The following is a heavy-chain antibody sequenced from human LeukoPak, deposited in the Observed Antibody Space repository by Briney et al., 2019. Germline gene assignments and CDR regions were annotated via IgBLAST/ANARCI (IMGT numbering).Heavy chain of an antibody. Sequence: SGPTLVNPTQTLTLTCTFSGFSLSTSSGVGVGWIRQPPGKALEWLALIYWDDDKRYSPSLKTRLTITKDTSKNPVVLRMTHMDPVDTATYYCARSYYPSGSYYDYWGQGTLVTVSS. CDR1: GFSLSTSSGVG. J-gene: IGHJ4*02. CDR2: IYWDDDK. D-gene: IGHD3-10*01. V-gene: IGHV2-5*02. CDR3: ARSYYPSGSYYDY.